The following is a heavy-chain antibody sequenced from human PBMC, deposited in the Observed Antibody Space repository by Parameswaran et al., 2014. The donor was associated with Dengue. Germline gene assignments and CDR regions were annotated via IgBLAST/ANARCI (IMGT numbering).Heavy chain of an antibody. Sequence: WIRQPPGKRLEWVSSISSSSSYIYYADSVMGRFTISRDNAKNSLYLQMNSLRAEDTAVYYCASLDGVLMDYWGQGTLVTVSS. CDR3: ASLDGVLMDY. J-gene: IGHJ4*02. CDR2: ISSSSSYI. V-gene: IGHV3-21*01. D-gene: IGHD2-8*01.